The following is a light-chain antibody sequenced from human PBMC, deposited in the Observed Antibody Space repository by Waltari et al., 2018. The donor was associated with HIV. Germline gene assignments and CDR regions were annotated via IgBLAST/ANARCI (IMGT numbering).Light chain of an antibody. CDR3: QSYDSSLSGSV. Sequence: QSVLTQPPSVSGAPGQRVTISCTGSSSNIGAGYDVHWYQQFPGSAPNLLINGNVNRPSGVPDRFSDSKSGTSASLAITGLQAEDESDYYCQSYDSSLSGSVFGGGTKLTVL. V-gene: IGLV1-40*01. CDR2: GNV. J-gene: IGLJ3*02. CDR1: SSNIGAGYD.